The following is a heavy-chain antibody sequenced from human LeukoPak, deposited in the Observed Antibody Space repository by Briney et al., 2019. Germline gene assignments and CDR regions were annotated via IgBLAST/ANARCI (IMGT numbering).Heavy chain of an antibody. Sequence: GASVKVSCKASGYTFTGYYMHWVRQAPGQGLEWMGIINPSGGSTSYAQKFQGRVTMTRDTSTSTVYMELSSLRSEDTAVYYCARGDYGDFYYYYGMDVWGQGTTVTVSS. V-gene: IGHV1-46*01. CDR3: ARGDYGDFYYYYGMDV. J-gene: IGHJ6*02. CDR1: GYTFTGYY. CDR2: INPSGGST. D-gene: IGHD4-17*01.